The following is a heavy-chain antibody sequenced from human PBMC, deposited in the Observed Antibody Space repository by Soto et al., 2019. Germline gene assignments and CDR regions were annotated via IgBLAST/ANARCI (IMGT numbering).Heavy chain of an antibody. V-gene: IGHV3-43*01. Sequence: PGGSLRLSCAASGFTFDDYTFHWVRQAPGKGLEWVSLISWDGDTTFYTDSVKGRFTISRDNSKNSLYLQMNSLRTEDTALYYCENYLYPNHDSGLIDYWGQGPLVTVYS. D-gene: IGHD4-17*01. J-gene: IGHJ4*02. CDR1: GFTFDDYT. CDR2: ISWDGDTT. CDR3: ENYLYPNHDSGLIDY.